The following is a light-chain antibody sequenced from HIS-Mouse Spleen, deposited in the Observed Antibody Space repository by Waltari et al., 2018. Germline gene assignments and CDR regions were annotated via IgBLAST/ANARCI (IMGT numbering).Light chain of an antibody. V-gene: IGLV1-44*01. Sequence: QSVLTQPPSASGTPGQRVTISCSGSSSNIGRNSLNWYQQLPATAPKLLIYSNNQRPSGVPDRFSGSKSGTSASLAISGLQSEDEADYYCAAWDDSLNGVVFGGGTKLTVL. CDR1: SSNIGRNS. J-gene: IGLJ2*01. CDR2: SNN. CDR3: AAWDDSLNGVV.